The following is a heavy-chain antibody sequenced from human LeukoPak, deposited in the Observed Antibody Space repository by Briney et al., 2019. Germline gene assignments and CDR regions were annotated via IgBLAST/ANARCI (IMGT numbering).Heavy chain of an antibody. Sequence: PGGSLRLSCVVSGFTFSNYWMTWVRQAPGKGLEWVANIQQDGSEKYYVDSVKGRFTIFRDNAKNSVYPQMNSLRAEDTAVYYCALLMMYAIDFDYWGQGTLVTVSS. J-gene: IGHJ4*02. CDR3: ALLMMYAIDFDY. CDR2: IQQDGSEK. V-gene: IGHV3-7*01. D-gene: IGHD2-8*01. CDR1: GFTFSNYW.